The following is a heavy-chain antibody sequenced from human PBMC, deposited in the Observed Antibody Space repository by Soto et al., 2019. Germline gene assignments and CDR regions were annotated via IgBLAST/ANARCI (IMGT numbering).Heavy chain of an antibody. CDR2: ISYDGSNK. J-gene: IGHJ4*02. Sequence: QVQLVESGGGVVQPGRSLRLSCAASGFTFSSYAMHWVRQAPGKGLEWVAVISYDGSNKYYADSVKGRFTISRDNSKNTLYLQMNSLRVEDTAVYYCARDYCSRSDYWGQGTLVTVSS. CDR1: GFTFSSYA. CDR3: ARDYCSRSDY. V-gene: IGHV3-30-3*01. D-gene: IGHD3-10*01.